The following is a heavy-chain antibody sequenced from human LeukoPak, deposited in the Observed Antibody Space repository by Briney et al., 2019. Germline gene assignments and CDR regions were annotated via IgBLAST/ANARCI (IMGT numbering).Heavy chain of an antibody. CDR3: ARRGRAARPDYYFDY. Sequence: SETLSLTCAVYGGSFSGYYWSWIRQPPGKGLEWIGEINHRGSTNYNPSLKSRVTISVDTSKNQFSLKLSSVTAADTAVYYCARRGRAARPDYYFDYWGQGTLVTVSS. CDR1: GGSFSGYY. CDR2: INHRGST. V-gene: IGHV4-34*01. J-gene: IGHJ4*02. D-gene: IGHD6-6*01.